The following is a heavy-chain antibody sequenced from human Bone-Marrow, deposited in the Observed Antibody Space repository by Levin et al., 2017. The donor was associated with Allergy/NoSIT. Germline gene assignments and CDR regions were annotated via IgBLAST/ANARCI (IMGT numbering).Heavy chain of an antibody. Sequence: QPGGSLRLSCTGSGFTFGDFAMNWFRQAPGKGLEWVGFIRSKGYSGTAQYAASVEDRFIISRDDSKSTVYLQMNSLKIEDTGVYYCSRPYETGRYNGMDVWGQGTTVTVSS. D-gene: IGHD3-9*01. CDR2: IRSKGYSGTA. V-gene: IGHV3-49*03. J-gene: IGHJ6*02. CDR3: SRPYETGRYNGMDV. CDR1: GFTFGDFA.